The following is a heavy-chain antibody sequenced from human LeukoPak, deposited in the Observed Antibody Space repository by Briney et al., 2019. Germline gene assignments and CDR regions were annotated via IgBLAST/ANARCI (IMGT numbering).Heavy chain of an antibody. V-gene: IGHV3-73*01. CDR1: GSTFSGSA. CDR2: IRSKANSYAT. D-gene: IGHD1-26*01. J-gene: IGHJ4*02. Sequence: PGGSLRLSCAASGSTFSGSAMHWVRQASGKGLEWVGRIRSKANSYATAYAASVKGRFTISRDDSKNTAYLQMNSLKTEDTAVYYCTRFFYSGSDNDYWGQGTLVTVSS. CDR3: TRFFYSGSDNDY.